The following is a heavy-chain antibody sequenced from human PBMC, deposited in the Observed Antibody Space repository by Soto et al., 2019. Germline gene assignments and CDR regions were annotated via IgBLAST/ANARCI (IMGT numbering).Heavy chain of an antibody. J-gene: IGHJ4*02. Sequence: GGSLRLSCAASGFTFSSYSMNWVRQAPGKGLEWVSSISSSSYIYYADSVKGRFTISRDNAKNSLYLQMNSLRAEDTAVYYCARGHHSSGYYEPSTFDYWGQGTLVTVSS. CDR3: ARGHHSSGYYEPSTFDY. V-gene: IGHV3-21*01. D-gene: IGHD3-3*01. CDR1: GFTFSSYS. CDR2: ISSSSYI.